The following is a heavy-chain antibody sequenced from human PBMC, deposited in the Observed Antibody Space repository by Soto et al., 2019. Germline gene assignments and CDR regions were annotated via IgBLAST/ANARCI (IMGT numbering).Heavy chain of an antibody. CDR1: GGSITNYY. CDR3: ARDDYKDGGNNWFDP. J-gene: IGHJ5*02. Sequence: SETLSLTCTVSGGSITNYYWSWIRQPAGKGLEWIGRIYTKERTNYNLSFRNRVTMSVDTSKNQFSLKLDAVTAADTAVYYCARDDYKDGGNNWFDPWGQGTLVSVSS. D-gene: IGHD3-16*01. V-gene: IGHV4-4*07. CDR2: IYTKERT.